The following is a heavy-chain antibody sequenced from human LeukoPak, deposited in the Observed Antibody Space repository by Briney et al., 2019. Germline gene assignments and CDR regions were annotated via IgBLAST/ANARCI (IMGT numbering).Heavy chain of an antibody. J-gene: IGHJ5*02. Sequence: PSETLSLTCTVSGGSISSYYWSWVRQPAGKGLEWIGRIYTSGSTTYNPSLKSRVTMSVDTSKSQFSLNLMSVTAADTAVYYCTRDTGTTGEVKFDPWGQGTLVTVSS. CDR3: TRDTGTTGEVKFDP. D-gene: IGHD4-17*01. V-gene: IGHV4-4*07. CDR2: IYTSGST. CDR1: GGSISSYY.